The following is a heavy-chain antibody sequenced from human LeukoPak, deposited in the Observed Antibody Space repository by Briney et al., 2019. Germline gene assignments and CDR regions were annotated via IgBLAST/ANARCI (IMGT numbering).Heavy chain of an antibody. J-gene: IGHJ5*02. CDR1: GFTFSSYA. CDR2: ISGSGGST. CDR3: AITITGPNWFDP. Sequence: PGGSLRLSCAASGFTFSSYAMSWVRQAPGKGLEWVSAISGSGGSTYYADSVKGRFTISRDNSKNTLYLRMNSLRAEDTAVYYCAITITGPNWFDPWGQGTLVTVSS. D-gene: IGHD1-20*01. V-gene: IGHV3-23*01.